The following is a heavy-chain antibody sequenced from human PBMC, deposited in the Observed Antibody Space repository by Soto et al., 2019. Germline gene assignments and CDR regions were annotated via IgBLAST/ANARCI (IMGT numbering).Heavy chain of an antibody. J-gene: IGHJ6*02. CDR3: ARGLGDYYGSGSPRYYYYGMDV. CDR1: GGTFSSYA. Sequence: ASVKVSCKASGGTFSSYAISWVRQAPGQGLEWMGGIIPIFGTANYAQKFQGRVTITADESTSTAYMELSSLRSEDTAVYYCARGLGDYYGSGSPRYYYYGMDVWGQGTTVTVSS. V-gene: IGHV1-69*13. D-gene: IGHD3-10*01. CDR2: IIPIFGTA.